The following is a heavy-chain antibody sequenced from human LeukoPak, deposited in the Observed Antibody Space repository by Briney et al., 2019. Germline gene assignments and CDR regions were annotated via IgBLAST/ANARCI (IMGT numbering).Heavy chain of an antibody. CDR1: GLVFGTYA. J-gene: IGHJ4*02. V-gene: IGHV3-23*01. CDR3: ARDPYNTILYRLAH. D-gene: IGHD3-10*01. Sequence: PGGSLTLSCAGSGLVFGTYAMSWVRQAPGMCLEWVSSMSAVGQVTYYADSVEGRFTLSRDNSTRTLYLQLNSLRAEDTATYYCARDPYNTILYRLAHWGQGTLVTVSS. CDR2: MSAVGQVT.